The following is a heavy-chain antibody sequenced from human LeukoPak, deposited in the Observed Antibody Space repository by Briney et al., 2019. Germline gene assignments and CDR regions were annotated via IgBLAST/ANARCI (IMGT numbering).Heavy chain of an antibody. V-gene: IGHV4-61*01. D-gene: IGHD1-26*01. CDR2: ISYSGST. CDR3: ARDVGATAYYYYGMDV. Sequence: SETLSLTCTVSGRSVISGTYSWTWIRQPPGKRLEWIGYISYSGSTNYNPSLKSRVTISMDTSRNQFSLKLKSVTAADTAVYYCARDVGATAYYYYGMDVWGQGTTVTVSS. J-gene: IGHJ6*02. CDR1: GRSVISGTYS.